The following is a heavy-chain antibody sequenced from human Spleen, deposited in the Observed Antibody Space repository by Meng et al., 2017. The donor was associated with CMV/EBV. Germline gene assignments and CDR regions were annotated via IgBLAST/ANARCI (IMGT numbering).Heavy chain of an antibody. CDR1: GYTFTSYY. CDR3: ARFIVGATIGTDY. J-gene: IGHJ4*02. D-gene: IGHD1-26*01. CDR2: INPSGGST. V-gene: IGHV1-46*01. Sequence: ASVKVSCKASGYTFTSYYMHWVRQAPGQGLEWMGIINPSGGSTSYAQKFQGRVTMTRDNSKNTLYLQMNSLRAEDTAVYYCARFIVGATIGTDYWGQGTLVTVSS.